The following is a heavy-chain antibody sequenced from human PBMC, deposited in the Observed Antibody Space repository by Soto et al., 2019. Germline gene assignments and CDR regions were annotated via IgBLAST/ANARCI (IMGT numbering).Heavy chain of an antibody. CDR3: ARMTHSTTSYYDHSYGMDV. V-gene: IGHV5-51*01. CDR2: IYPADSDT. CDR1: GYTFPSQL. D-gene: IGHD6-13*01. Sequence: GESLKLSCKGSGYTFPSQLISWVRQTPGKGLEWMASIYPADSDTGYSPSFQGQVTISADKSIGTAYLEWSNLKASDTAMYYCARMTHSTTSYYDHSYGMDVWGQGTTVTVSS. J-gene: IGHJ6*02.